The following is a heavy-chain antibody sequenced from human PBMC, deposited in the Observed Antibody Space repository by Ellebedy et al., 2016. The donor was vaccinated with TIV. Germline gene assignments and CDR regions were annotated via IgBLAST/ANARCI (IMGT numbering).Heavy chain of an antibody. J-gene: IGHJ6*02. CDR1: GYTFTNYA. CDR2: IKPGNGNT. V-gene: IGHV1-3*01. CDR3: ATLTGYYYGMDV. Sequence: ASVKVSCXTSGYTFTNYAIHWVRQAPGQSLEWMGWIKPGNGNTKYSQKLQDRVTITTDTSASTAHMELSSLRSEDTAVYYCATLTGYYYGMDVWGQGTTVTVSS.